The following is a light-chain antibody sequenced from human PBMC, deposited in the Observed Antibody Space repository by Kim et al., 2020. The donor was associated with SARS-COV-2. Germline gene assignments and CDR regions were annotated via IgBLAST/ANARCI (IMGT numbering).Light chain of an antibody. CDR1: QDINNY. J-gene: IGKJ4*01. CDR2: DAS. CDR3: QQYDNFPLT. V-gene: IGKV1-33*01. Sequence: DIQMTQSPSSLSASVGDRITITCQASQDINNYLNWYQQKPGKAPKLLIFDASNLETGVPSRFSGSGSGTDFTFTINNLQPEDIATYYCQQYDNFPLTFGGGTKVDIK.